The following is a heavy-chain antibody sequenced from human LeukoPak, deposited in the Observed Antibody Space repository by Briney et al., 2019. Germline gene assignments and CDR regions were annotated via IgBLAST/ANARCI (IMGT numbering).Heavy chain of an antibody. J-gene: IGHJ5*02. CDR2: IYYSGST. Sequence: PSQTLSLTCTVSGGSISSYYWSWIRQPPGKGLEWIGYIYYSGSTNYNPSLKSRVTISVDTSKNQFSLKLSSVTAADTAVYYCARRLLHPSGWFDPWGQGTLVTVSS. CDR1: GGSISSYY. CDR3: ARRLLHPSGWFDP. V-gene: IGHV4-59*08. D-gene: IGHD6-25*01.